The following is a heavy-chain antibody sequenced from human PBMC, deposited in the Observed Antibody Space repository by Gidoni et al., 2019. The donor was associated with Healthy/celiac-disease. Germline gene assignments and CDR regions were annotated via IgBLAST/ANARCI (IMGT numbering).Heavy chain of an antibody. CDR2: IYYSGST. CDR1: GGSVSSGSYY. V-gene: IGHV4-61*01. CDR3: ARVGDYGDYSYFDY. J-gene: IGHJ4*02. Sequence: QVQLQESGPGLVKPSETLSLTCTVSGGSVSSGSYYWSWIRQPPGKGLEWIGYIYYSGSTNYNPSLKSRVTISVDTSKNQFSLKLSSVTAADTAVYYCARVGDYGDYSYFDYWGQGTLVTVSS. D-gene: IGHD4-17*01.